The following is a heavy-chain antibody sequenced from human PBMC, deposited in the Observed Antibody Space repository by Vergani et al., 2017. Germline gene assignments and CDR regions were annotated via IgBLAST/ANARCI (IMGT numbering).Heavy chain of an antibody. CDR1: GGSISSGSYY. CDR2: IYTSGSN. V-gene: IGHV4-61*02. Sequence: QVQLQESGPGLVKPSQTLSLTCTVSGGSISSGSYYWSWIRQPAGKGLEWIGRIYTSGSNNYNPSLKSRVTISVDTSKNQFALKLSSVTAADTAVYYCARGPDIVATIYEDYFDYWGQGTLVTVSS. J-gene: IGHJ4*02. D-gene: IGHD5-12*01. CDR3: ARGPDIVATIYEDYFDY.